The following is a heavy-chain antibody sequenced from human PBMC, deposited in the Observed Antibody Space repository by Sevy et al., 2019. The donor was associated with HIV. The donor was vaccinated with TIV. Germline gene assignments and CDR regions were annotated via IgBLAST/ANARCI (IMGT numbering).Heavy chain of an antibody. D-gene: IGHD1-26*01. CDR1: GFTFSSYW. CDR3: AREIVGSGSYYGVGYYYGMDV. CDR2: IKQDGSEK. V-gene: IGHV3-7*01. Sequence: GWSLRLSCAASGFTFSSYWMSWVRQAPGKGLEWVANIKQDGSEKYYVDSVKGRFTISRDNAKNSLYLQMNSLRAEDTAVYYCAREIVGSGSYYGVGYYYGMDVWGQGTTVTVSS. J-gene: IGHJ6*02.